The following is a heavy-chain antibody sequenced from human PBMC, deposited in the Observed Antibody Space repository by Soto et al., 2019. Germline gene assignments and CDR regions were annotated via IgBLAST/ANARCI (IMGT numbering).Heavy chain of an antibody. Sequence: EVQLVESGGGLVKPGGSLRLSCAASGFTFSSYSMNWVRQAPGKGLEWVSSISSSSSYIYYADSVKGRFTISRDNAKNSLYLQMNSLRAEDTAVYYCARGEIIAAAGYNWFDPWGQGTLVTVSS. CDR2: ISSSSSYI. CDR1: GFTFSSYS. V-gene: IGHV3-21*01. J-gene: IGHJ5*02. D-gene: IGHD6-13*01. CDR3: ARGEIIAAAGYNWFDP.